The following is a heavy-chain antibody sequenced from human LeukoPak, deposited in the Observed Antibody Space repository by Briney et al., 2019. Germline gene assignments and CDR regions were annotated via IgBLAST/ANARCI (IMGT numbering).Heavy chain of an antibody. CDR1: GGSFSGYY. Sequence: KPSETLSLTCAVYGGSFSGYYWSWIRQPPGKGLEWIGEINHSGSTNYNPSLKSRVTISVDTSKNQFSLKLSSVTAADTAVYYCASVAVAEGVYCFDYWGQGTLVTVSS. J-gene: IGHJ4*02. CDR3: ASVAVAEGVYCFDY. D-gene: IGHD6-19*01. V-gene: IGHV4-34*01. CDR2: INHSGST.